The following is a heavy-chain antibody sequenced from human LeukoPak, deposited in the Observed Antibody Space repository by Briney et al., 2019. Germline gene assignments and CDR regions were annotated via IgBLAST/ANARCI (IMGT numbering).Heavy chain of an antibody. CDR3: ASLVGAIDGDYFDY. CDR2: ISAYNGNA. D-gene: IGHD1-26*01. J-gene: IGHJ4*02. CDR1: GYTFTSYG. Sequence: ASVKVSCKASGYTFTSYGISWVRQAPGQGLKWMGWISAYNGNANYAQKLQGRVTMTTDTSTSTAYMELRSLRSDDTAVYYCASLVGAIDGDYFDYWGQGTLVTVSS. V-gene: IGHV1-18*01.